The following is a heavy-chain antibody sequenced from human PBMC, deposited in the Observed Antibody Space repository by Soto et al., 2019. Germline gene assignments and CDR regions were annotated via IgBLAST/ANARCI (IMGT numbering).Heavy chain of an antibody. Sequence: SETLSLTCTVSGGSLSSSSYYWGWIRQPPGKGLEWIGSIYYSGSTYYNPSLKSRVTISVDTSKNQFSLKLSSVTAADTAVYYSARGNYDILTGYPPWFDPWGQGTLVTVSS. CDR1: GGSLSSSSYY. V-gene: IGHV4-39*01. D-gene: IGHD3-9*01. CDR3: ARGNYDILTGYPPWFDP. J-gene: IGHJ5*02. CDR2: IYYSGST.